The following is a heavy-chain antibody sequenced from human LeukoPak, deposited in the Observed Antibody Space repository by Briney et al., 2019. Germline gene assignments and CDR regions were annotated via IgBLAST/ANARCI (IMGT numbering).Heavy chain of an antibody. CDR1: GGSISSYY. CDR2: INHSGST. V-gene: IGHV4-34*01. Sequence: SETLSLTCTVSGGSISSYYWSWIRQPPGKGLEWIGEINHSGSTNYNPSLKSRVTISVDTSKNQFSLKLSSVTAADTAVYYCARGGYSYGYSDYWGQGTLVTVSS. J-gene: IGHJ4*02. CDR3: ARGGYSYGYSDY. D-gene: IGHD5-18*01.